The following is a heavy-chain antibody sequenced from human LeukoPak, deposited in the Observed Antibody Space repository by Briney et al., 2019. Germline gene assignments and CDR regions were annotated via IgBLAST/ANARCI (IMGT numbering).Heavy chain of an antibody. D-gene: IGHD6-13*01. V-gene: IGHV3-74*01. Sequence: GGSLRLSCAASGFTFSSYWMHWVRQAPGKGLVWVSRINSDGSSTTYADSVKGRFTISRDNAKNTLNLQMNSLRAEDTAVYYCARDSRGSSWFFDYWGQGALVTVSS. J-gene: IGHJ4*02. CDR3: ARDSRGSSWFFDY. CDR1: GFTFSSYW. CDR2: INSDGSST.